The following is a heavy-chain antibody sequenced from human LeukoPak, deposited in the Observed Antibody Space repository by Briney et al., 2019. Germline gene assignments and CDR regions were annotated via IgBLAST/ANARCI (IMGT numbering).Heavy chain of an antibody. CDR1: GFSFSVSE. Sequence: PGGSLRLSCAASGFSFSVSEMHWVRQASGKGLEWLGRIRSKPNNYATAYTASVKGRFTISRDDSQNTAYLQMNSLKIEDTAVYYCTGGAPRNIAASGPYPYSYSYYYMDVWGKGTTVTVSS. CDR3: TGGAPRNIAASGPYPYSYSYYYMDV. CDR2: IRSKPNNYAT. V-gene: IGHV3-73*01. D-gene: IGHD6-6*01. J-gene: IGHJ6*03.